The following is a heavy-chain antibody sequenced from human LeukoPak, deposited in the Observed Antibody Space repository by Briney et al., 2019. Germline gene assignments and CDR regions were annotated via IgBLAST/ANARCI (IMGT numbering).Heavy chain of an antibody. CDR3: VRGAGPGTPFD. J-gene: IGHJ1*01. CDR1: GFTFSLSW. CDR2: INYDARSR. V-gene: IGHV3-74*01. Sequence: QAGGSLRLSCAASGFTFSLSWMPWVRQAPGKGLEWVSSINYDARSRTYADSVKGRVTISRDNAENTLLLQMNSLRVEDSAIYSCVRGAGPGTPFDWGQGILVTVSS. D-gene: IGHD1-1*01.